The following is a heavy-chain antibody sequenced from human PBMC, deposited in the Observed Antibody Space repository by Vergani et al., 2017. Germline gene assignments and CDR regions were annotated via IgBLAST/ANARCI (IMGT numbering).Heavy chain of an antibody. CDR1: GFTFSGFA. CDR2: IRSKANSYAT. CDR3: VKDAGSYENFFDS. J-gene: IGHJ4*02. V-gene: IGHV3-73*01. Sequence: EVQLVESGGGLVQPGGSLKLSCAASGFTFSGFAMHWVRQASGKGLEWVGRIRSKANSYATAYAASVKGRFTISRDDSKNTAYLQMNSLKTEDTATYYCVKDAGSYENFFDSWGQGTLVTVSS. D-gene: IGHD1-26*01.